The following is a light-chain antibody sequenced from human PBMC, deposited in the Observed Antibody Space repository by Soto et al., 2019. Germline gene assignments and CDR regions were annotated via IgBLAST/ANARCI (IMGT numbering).Light chain of an antibody. J-gene: IGLJ2*01. CDR3: SSYAGPNFVV. Sequence: QSALTQPHSASGSHGQSVTISCSGSNFDVEHRYISWYQQRPGQAPKSMIYAVNQRPSVVPDRFSGSRSGNTASLIVSGLHNEGEGAYYCSSYAGPNFVVFGGGTMVTVL. CDR1: NFDVEHRY. CDR2: AVN. V-gene: IGLV2-8*01.